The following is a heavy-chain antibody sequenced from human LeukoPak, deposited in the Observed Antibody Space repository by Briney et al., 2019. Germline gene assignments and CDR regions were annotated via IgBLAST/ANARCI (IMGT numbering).Heavy chain of an antibody. CDR2: IYYSGST. CDR3: ARLTRFRDGYNPPLGY. CDR1: GGSISSSSYY. V-gene: IGHV4-39*01. D-gene: IGHD5-24*01. Sequence: SETLSLTCTVSGGSISSSSYYWGWIRQPPGKGLEWIGSIYYSGSTYYNPSLKSRVTISVDTSKNQFSLKLTSVNAADTAVYYCARLTRFRDGYNPPLGYWGQGTLVAVSS. J-gene: IGHJ4*02.